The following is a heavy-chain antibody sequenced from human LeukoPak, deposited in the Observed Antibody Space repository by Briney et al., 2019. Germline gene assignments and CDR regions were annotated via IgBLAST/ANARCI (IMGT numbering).Heavy chain of an antibody. J-gene: IGHJ5*02. D-gene: IGHD6-19*01. V-gene: IGHV4-59*01. Sequence: PSETLSLTCTVSGGSLSGFYWSWIRQSPRLGLEWIGLTYSDGSTMYNPSLTSRVTISVDTSKNQISLRLTSVTAADTARYYCARDVVAVPGSDNWFDPWGQGTLVTVSS. CDR2: TYSDGST. CDR1: GGSLSGFY. CDR3: ARDVVAVPGSDNWFDP.